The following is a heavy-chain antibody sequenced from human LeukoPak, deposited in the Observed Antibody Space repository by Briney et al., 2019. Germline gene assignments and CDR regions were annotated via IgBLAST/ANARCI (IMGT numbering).Heavy chain of an antibody. Sequence: SETLSLTCTVSGGSISSGDYYWSWIRQPPGKGLEWIGYIYYSGSTYYNPSLKSRVTISVDTSKNQFSLKLSSVTAADTAVYYCARELTSYYYDSSKGRRAFDIWGQGTMVTVSS. V-gene: IGHV4-30-4*01. J-gene: IGHJ3*02. CDR3: ARELTSYYYDSSKGRRAFDI. D-gene: IGHD3-22*01. CDR2: IYYSGST. CDR1: GGSISSGDYY.